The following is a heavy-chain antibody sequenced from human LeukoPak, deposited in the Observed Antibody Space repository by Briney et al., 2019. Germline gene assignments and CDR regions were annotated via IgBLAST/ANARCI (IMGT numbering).Heavy chain of an antibody. CDR1: GFTLSSNW. J-gene: IGHJ4*02. CDR3: VKYSSGWN. Sequence: GGSLRLSCAASGFTLSSNWMHWVRQAPGKGLVWVSRINNDGSSTSYADSVKGRFTISRDNAKDTLFLQMNSLRAEDTAVYYRVKYSSGWNWGQGTLVTVSS. CDR2: INNDGSST. D-gene: IGHD6-19*01. V-gene: IGHV3-74*01.